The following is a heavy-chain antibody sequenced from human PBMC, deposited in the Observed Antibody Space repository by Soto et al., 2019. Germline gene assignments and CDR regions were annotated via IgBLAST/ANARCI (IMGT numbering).Heavy chain of an antibody. CDR3: ARSPDSSGYYPRRYYYGMDV. CDR2: IDHSGST. CDR1: GGSICSSNW. Sequence: SETLSLTCAVSGGSICSSNWWSWVRQPPGKGLEWIGEIDHSGSTNYNPSLKSRVTISVDKSKYQFSLKLSSVTAADTAVFYCARSPDSSGYYPRRYYYGMDVWGQGTTVT. D-gene: IGHD3-22*01. J-gene: IGHJ6*02. V-gene: IGHV4-4*02.